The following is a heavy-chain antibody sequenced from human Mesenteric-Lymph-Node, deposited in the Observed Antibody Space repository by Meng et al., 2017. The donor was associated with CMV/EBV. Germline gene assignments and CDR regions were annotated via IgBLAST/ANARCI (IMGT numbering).Heavy chain of an antibody. Sequence: SETLSLTCAVYGGSFSDYYWGWIRQPPGKGLEWIGNVYHSGTTYYSPSLKSRVKISVDTSKNQFSLRVNSVTAADTAVYYCARRDYYGSSHDYWGQGTLVTVSS. CDR2: VYHSGTT. CDR3: ARRDYYGSSHDY. D-gene: IGHD3-10*01. V-gene: IGHV4-34*01. CDR1: GGSFSDYY. J-gene: IGHJ4*02.